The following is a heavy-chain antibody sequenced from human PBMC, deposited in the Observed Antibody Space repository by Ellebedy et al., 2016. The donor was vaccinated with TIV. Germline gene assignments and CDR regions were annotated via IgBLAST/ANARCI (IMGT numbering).Heavy chain of an antibody. Sequence: GESLKISCAASGFSLDTYGMNWVRQVPDKGLEWVGIIWFNGAQYYGDAVRGRFTISRDPSKNTFFLEMNSLRADDTAVYYCAKYHPVVTTVQGFFHSWGQGTLVTVSS. CDR2: IWFNGAQ. CDR3: AKYHPVVTTVQGFFHS. CDR1: GFSLDTYG. J-gene: IGHJ4*02. V-gene: IGHV3-33*06. D-gene: IGHD2-21*02.